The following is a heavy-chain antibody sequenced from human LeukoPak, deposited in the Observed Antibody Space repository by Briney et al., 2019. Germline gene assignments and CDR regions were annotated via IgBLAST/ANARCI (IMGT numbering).Heavy chain of an antibody. D-gene: IGHD3-10*01. CDR3: AKHYMGSYDNRGLDY. CDR1: GYSISSGYY. V-gene: IGHV4-61*02. CDR2: IYTSGSTINNPSLKNT. Sequence: SETLSLTCTVSGYSISSGYYWTWIRQPAGKGLEWIGRIYTSGSTINNPSLKNTNYNPSLKSRLTMSVDRSKNQFSLKMTSVTAADTAVYYCAKHYMGSYDNRGLDYWGQGTLVTVSS. J-gene: IGHJ4*02.